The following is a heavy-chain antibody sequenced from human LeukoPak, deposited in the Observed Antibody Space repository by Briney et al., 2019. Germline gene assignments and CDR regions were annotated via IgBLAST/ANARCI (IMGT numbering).Heavy chain of an antibody. CDR2: ISYDGSNK. J-gene: IGHJ5*02. CDR3: AKDYEYSFLS. Sequence: GGSLRLSCAASGFTFSSYAMHWVRQAPGKGLEWVAVISYDGSNKYYADSVKGRFTISRDNSKNTLYLQMNSLRAEDTAVYYCAKDYEYSFLSWGQGTLVTVSS. V-gene: IGHV3-30*04. CDR1: GFTFSSYA. D-gene: IGHD5-18*01.